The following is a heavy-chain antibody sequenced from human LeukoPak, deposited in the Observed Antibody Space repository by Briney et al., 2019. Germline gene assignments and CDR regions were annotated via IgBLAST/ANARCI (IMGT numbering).Heavy chain of an antibody. V-gene: IGHV1-69*13. Sequence: SVKVSCKASGGSFSDYPINWVRQAPGQGLEWLGGIIPKYSASNYAQAFQGRVTITADESTNTVYMEMSGLRPDDTAVYYCVRPDRIFGVPAAFHAWGQGTLVAVSS. CDR3: VRPDRIFGVPAAFHA. J-gene: IGHJ3*01. D-gene: IGHD3-3*02. CDR1: GGSFSDYP. CDR2: IIPKYSAS.